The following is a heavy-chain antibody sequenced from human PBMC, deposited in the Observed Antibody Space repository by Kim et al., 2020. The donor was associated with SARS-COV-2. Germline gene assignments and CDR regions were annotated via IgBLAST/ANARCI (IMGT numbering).Heavy chain of an antibody. J-gene: IGHJ4*02. D-gene: IGHD6-19*01. V-gene: IGHV3-23*01. CDR3: AKLRRKIAVADSFDY. Sequence: DSVKRRLTIPRDNSKNTLYLQMNSLRAEATSVYYCAKLRRKIAVADSFDYWGQGTLVTVSS.